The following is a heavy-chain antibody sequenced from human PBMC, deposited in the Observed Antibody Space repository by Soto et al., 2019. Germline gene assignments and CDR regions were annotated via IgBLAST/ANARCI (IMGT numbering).Heavy chain of an antibody. Sequence: ASVKVSCKASGYTFTIYDINCVLQFTLQWLEWMGWMNPNSGNTGFAQKFQGRITMTRNTSISTAYMELRSLRGEDTAVYYCTRARYSSNHFWFDPWGQGTLVTVSS. V-gene: IGHV1-8*01. CDR3: TRARYSSNHFWFDP. D-gene: IGHD6-13*01. CDR2: MNPNSGNT. J-gene: IGHJ5*02. CDR1: GYTFTIYD.